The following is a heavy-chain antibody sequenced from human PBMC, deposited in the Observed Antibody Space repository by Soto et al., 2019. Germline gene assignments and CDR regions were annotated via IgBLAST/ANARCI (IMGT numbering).Heavy chain of an antibody. V-gene: IGHV3-23*01. CDR2: ISGSGGST. D-gene: IGHD1-26*01. CDR1: GFTFSSYA. CDR3: AKDEVGAVYYYDYGMDV. Sequence: EVQLLESGGGLVQPGGSLRLSCAASGFTFSSYAMSWVRQAPGKGLAWVSAISGSGGSTYYADSVKGRFTISRDNSKNTLYLQMNSLRAEDTAVYYCAKDEVGAVYYYDYGMDVWGQGTTVTVSS. J-gene: IGHJ6*02.